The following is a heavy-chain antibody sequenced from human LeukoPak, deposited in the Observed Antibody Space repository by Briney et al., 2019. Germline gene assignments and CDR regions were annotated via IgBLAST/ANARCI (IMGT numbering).Heavy chain of an antibody. J-gene: IGHJ6*03. CDR1: GCSISSDK. CDR3: AKDLGSDMDV. V-gene: IGHV4-4*07. Sequence: KPSETLCLTCAVSGCSISSDKWSWIRPPAEKRLEWIGRIYTSESTNDNPSLKSRVTMSVDTSKNQFSLKLSSVTAADTAVYYCAKDLGSDMDVWGKGTTVTVSS. D-gene: IGHD3-10*01. CDR2: IYTSEST.